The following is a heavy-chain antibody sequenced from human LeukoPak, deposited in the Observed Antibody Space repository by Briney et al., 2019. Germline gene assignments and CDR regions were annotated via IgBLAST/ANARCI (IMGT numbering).Heavy chain of an antibody. J-gene: IGHJ4*02. D-gene: IGHD5-12*01. CDR2: IRSKAYGGTT. V-gene: IGHV3-49*04. CDR3: TRGRGYSGYDLDYIDY. CDR1: GFTFGDYA. Sequence: GGSLRLTCTASGFTFGDYAMSWVRQAPGKGLEWVGFIRSKAYGGTTEYAASVKGRFTISRDDSKSIAYLQMNSLKTEDTAVYYCTRGRGYSGYDLDYIDYWGQGTLVTVSS.